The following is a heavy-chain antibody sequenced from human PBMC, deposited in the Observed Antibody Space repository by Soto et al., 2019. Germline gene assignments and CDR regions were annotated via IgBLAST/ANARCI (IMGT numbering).Heavy chain of an antibody. CDR2: IYSSGST. D-gene: IGHD3-3*01. J-gene: IGHJ5*02. CDR1: GGTLIGYY. CDR3: ARGQRFSDWFDP. V-gene: IGHV4-4*07. Sequence: SETLSLTCTVTGGTLIGYYCTFIRHSAGGGLEWIVRIYSSGSTNYNPSLKSRVTISLDTSMSHFSLRLRSVSAADTAVYYCARGQRFSDWFDPWGQGTLVTVSS.